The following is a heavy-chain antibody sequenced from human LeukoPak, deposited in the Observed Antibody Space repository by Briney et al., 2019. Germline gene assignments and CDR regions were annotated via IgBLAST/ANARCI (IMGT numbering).Heavy chain of an antibody. CDR3: ARCAYSSSYYFDY. J-gene: IGHJ4*02. CDR1: RFTFSSYW. Sequence: PGGSLRLSCAASRFTFSSYWMSWVRQAPGKGLEWVANIKQNGSEKYYVDSVKGRFTISRDNAKNSLYLQMNSLRAEDTAVYYCARCAYSSSYYFDYWGRGSLVTVSS. D-gene: IGHD6-6*01. V-gene: IGHV3-7*01. CDR2: IKQNGSEK.